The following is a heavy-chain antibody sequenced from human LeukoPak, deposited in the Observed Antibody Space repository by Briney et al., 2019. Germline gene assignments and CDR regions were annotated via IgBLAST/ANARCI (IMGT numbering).Heavy chain of an antibody. V-gene: IGHV3-9*01. D-gene: IGHD6-19*01. CDR1: GFTFDDYA. CDR2: NSWNSGSI. Sequence: PGGSLRLSCAASGFTFDDYAMHWVRQAPGKGLEWVSGNSWNSGSIGYADSVKGRFTISRDNAKNSLYLQMNSLRPEDTALYYCAKDGSSGSHYYYGMDVWGQGTTVTVSS. CDR3: AKDGSSGSHYYYGMDV. J-gene: IGHJ6*02.